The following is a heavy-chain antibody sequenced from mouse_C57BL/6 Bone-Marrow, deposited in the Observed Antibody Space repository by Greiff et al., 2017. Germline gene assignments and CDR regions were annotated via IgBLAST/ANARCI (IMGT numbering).Heavy chain of an antibody. CDR2: IDPSDSET. J-gene: IGHJ2*01. CDR1: GYTFTSYW. CDR3: ARCCYFAY. V-gene: IGHV1-52*01. D-gene: IGHD3-3*01. Sequence: VQLKQPGAELVRPGSSVKLSCKASGYTFTSYWMHWVKQRPIQGLEWIGNIDPSDSETHYNQKFKDKATLTVDKSSSTAYMQLSSLTSEDSAVYYCARCCYFAYWGQGTTLTVSS.